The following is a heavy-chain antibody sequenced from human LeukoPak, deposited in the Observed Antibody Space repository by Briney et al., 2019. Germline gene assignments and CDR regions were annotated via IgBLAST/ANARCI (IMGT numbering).Heavy chain of an antibody. Sequence: SETLSLTCTVSGGSVSNGDYYWSWIRQPPGKGLEWIGYIYYNGNTYYSPSLKSRVIMSVDTSKNQFSLTLSSVTAADTAVYYCAGGGGDFDYWGQGTLITVSS. J-gene: IGHJ4*02. CDR3: AGGGGDFDY. CDR1: GGSVSNGDYY. CDR2: IYYNGNT. V-gene: IGHV4-30-4*08. D-gene: IGHD3-16*01.